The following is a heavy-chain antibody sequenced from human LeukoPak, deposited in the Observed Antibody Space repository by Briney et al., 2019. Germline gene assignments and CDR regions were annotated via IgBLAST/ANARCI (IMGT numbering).Heavy chain of an antibody. Sequence: GGSLRLSCAASGFTFSSFWMHWVRQAPGKGLVWVSRINSDGSTTSYADSVKGRFTISRDNAKNTLYLQMNSLRAEDTAVYYCARGGVVGAPRGFDYWGQGTLVTVSS. V-gene: IGHV3-74*01. CDR1: GFTFSSFW. CDR3: ARGGVVGAPRGFDY. CDR2: INSDGSTT. J-gene: IGHJ4*02. D-gene: IGHD1-26*01.